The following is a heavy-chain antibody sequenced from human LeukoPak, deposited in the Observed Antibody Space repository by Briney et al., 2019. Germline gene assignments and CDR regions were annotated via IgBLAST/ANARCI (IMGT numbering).Heavy chain of an antibody. CDR2: INPNSGGT. Sequence: APVKVSCKASGYTFTGYYMHWVRQAPGQGLEWMGWINPNSGGTNYAQKFQGRVTMTRDTSISTAYMELSRLRSDDTAVYYCARGIVVVVADIDYWGQGTLVTVSS. D-gene: IGHD2-15*01. J-gene: IGHJ4*02. CDR3: ARGIVVVVADIDY. CDR1: GYTFTGYY. V-gene: IGHV1-2*02.